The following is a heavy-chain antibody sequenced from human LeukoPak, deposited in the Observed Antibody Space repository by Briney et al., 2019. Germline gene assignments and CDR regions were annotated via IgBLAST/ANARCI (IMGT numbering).Heavy chain of an antibody. CDR3: ARGNTLCSGGSCSTNIDY. Sequence: PSETLSLTXTVSGGSISPYYWSWIRQPAGEGLEWIGRIYTSGSTNYNPSLKRRVTMSVDTSKNQFSLKLSSVTAADTAVYYCARGNTLCSGGSCSTNIDYWGQGTLVTVSS. J-gene: IGHJ4*02. V-gene: IGHV4-4*07. CDR2: IYTSGST. D-gene: IGHD2-15*01. CDR1: GGSISPYY.